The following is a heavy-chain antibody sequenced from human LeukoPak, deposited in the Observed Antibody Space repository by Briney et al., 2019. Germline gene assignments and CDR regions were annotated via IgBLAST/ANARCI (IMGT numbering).Heavy chain of an antibody. CDR3: ARGSLHYYGSGSLDY. CDR2: ISSSGSTI. CDR1: GFTFSSYE. Sequence: PGGSLRLSCAASGFTFSSYEMNWVRQAPGKGLEWVSYISSSGSTIYYADSVKGRFTISRDNAKNSLYLQMNSLRAEDTAVYYCARGSLHYYGSGSLDYWGQGTLVTVSS. D-gene: IGHD3-10*01. J-gene: IGHJ4*02. V-gene: IGHV3-48*03.